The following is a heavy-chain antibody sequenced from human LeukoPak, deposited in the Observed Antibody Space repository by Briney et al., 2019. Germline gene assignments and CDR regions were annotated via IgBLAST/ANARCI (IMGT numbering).Heavy chain of an antibody. CDR3: ARDNWNYGSSMDV. Sequence: RSSETLSLTCNVSGASVSSGSYYWSWIRQPPGKGLEWIGYIYYSGSTNYNPSLKSRVTISVDTSKNQFSLKLSSVTAADTAVYYCARDNWNYGSSMDVWGQGTTVTVSS. CDR1: GASVSSGSYY. CDR2: IYYSGST. D-gene: IGHD1-7*01. J-gene: IGHJ6*02. V-gene: IGHV4-61*01.